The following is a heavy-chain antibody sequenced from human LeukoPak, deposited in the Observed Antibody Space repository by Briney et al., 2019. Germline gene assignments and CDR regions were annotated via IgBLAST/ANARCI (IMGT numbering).Heavy chain of an antibody. Sequence: SETLSLTCAVSGXSISSGSYYWGLFRQPPGKGLEWIGSIYYTGSTYYNPSLKSRVTISVDTSKNQFSLNLSSVTAADTAVYYCARLDWSNWCFDLWGRGTLVIVSS. CDR1: GXSISSGSYY. CDR2: IYYTGST. V-gene: IGHV4-39*01. CDR3: ARLDWSNWCFDL. D-gene: IGHD3/OR15-3a*01. J-gene: IGHJ2*01.